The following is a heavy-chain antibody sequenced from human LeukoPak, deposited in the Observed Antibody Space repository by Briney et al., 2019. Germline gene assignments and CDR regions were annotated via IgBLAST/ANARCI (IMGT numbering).Heavy chain of an antibody. CDR2: IYYSGGT. CDR1: GGSISSYY. CDR3: ARDRGYCSSTSCYVRRNDAFDI. J-gene: IGHJ3*02. D-gene: IGHD2-2*01. Sequence: SETLSLTCTVSGGSISSYYWSWIRQPPGKGLEWIGDIYYSGGTNYNPSFKSRVTISVDTSKNQFSLKLSSVTAADTAVYYCARDRGYCSSTSCYVRRNDAFDIWGQGTMVTVSS. V-gene: IGHV4-59*01.